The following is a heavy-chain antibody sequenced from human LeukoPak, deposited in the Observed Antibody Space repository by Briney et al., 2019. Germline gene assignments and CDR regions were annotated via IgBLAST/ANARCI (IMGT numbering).Heavy chain of an antibody. D-gene: IGHD1-26*01. V-gene: IGHV1-69*13. CDR3: ARAPSSGSYIWFDP. Sequence: SVKVSCKATGGTFSSYAISWVRQAPGQGLEWMGGIIPIFGTANYAQKFQGRVTITADESTSTAYMELSSLRSEDTAVYYCARAPSSGSYIWFDPWGQGTLVTVSS. CDR2: IIPIFGTA. J-gene: IGHJ5*02. CDR1: GGTFSSYA.